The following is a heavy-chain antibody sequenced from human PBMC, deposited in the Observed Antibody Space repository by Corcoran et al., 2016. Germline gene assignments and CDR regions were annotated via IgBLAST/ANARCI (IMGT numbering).Heavy chain of an antibody. Sequence: HVQLVQSGAEVKKPGASVKVSCKASGYTFTGYYMHWVRQAPGQGLEWMGWINPNSGGTNYAQKFQGRVTMTRDTSISTAYMELSRLRADDTAVYYCATQSALEEMATTLRVYYWGQGTLVTVSS. J-gene: IGHJ4*02. CDR1: GYTFTGYY. CDR3: ATQSALEEMATTLRVYY. V-gene: IGHV1-2*02. CDR2: INPNSGGT. D-gene: IGHD5-12*01.